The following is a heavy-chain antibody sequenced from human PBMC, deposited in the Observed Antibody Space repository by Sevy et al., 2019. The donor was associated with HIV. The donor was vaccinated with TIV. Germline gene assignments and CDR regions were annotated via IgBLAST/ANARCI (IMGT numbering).Heavy chain of an antibody. J-gene: IGHJ4*02. Sequence: ASVKVSCKASGGTFSSYAISWVRQAPGQGLEWMGGIIPIFGTANYAQKFQGRVTITADESTSTVYMELSSLRSEDTAVYYCARVVGGSMVRGVMPGGYFDYWGQGTLVTVSS. V-gene: IGHV1-69*13. CDR1: GGTFSSYA. D-gene: IGHD3-10*01. CDR3: ARVVGGSMVRGVMPGGYFDY. CDR2: IIPIFGTA.